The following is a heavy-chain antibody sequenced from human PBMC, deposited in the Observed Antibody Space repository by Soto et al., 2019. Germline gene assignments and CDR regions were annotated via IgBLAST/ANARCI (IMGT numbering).Heavy chain of an antibody. D-gene: IGHD6-13*01. V-gene: IGHV4-31*03. CDR3: AXXXXXXXXXAGTSRYXDL. Sequence: QVQLQESGPGLVKPSQTLSLTCTVSGGSISSGGYYWSWIRQHPGKGLEWIGYIYYSGSTYYNPSLKSRVTISVDTSKNQFSLKLSSVTAADTAVYYCAXXXXXXXXXAGTSRYXDLWGRGTLVT. CDR1: GGSISSGGYY. CDR2: IYYSGST. J-gene: IGHJ2*01.